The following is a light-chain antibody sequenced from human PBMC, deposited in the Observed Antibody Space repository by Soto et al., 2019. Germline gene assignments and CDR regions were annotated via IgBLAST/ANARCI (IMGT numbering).Light chain of an antibody. Sequence: EIVMTQSPATLSVSPGERATLSCRASRTVNSNLAWYQQKPGQAPRLLIYGASTRATGIPARFSGSGSGTEFTLTISSLQSEDFAVYYCQQNNNWPRTFGQGTKVDIK. CDR1: RTVNSN. J-gene: IGKJ1*01. V-gene: IGKV3-15*01. CDR2: GAS. CDR3: QQNNNWPRT.